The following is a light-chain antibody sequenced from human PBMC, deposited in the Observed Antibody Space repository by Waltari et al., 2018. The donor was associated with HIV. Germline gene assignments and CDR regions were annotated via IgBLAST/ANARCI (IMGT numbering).Light chain of an antibody. CDR1: SSNFGPPT. V-gene: IGLV1-44*01. CDR2: GHL. CDR3: EAWDDSVTGPV. J-gene: IGLJ3*02. Sequence: QSVLTQPPPASGTPGQRVTLSSSGNSSNFGPPTLIWYPQLPGAAPKLLLYGHLQRPSGVPDRFSGSKSATSASLVISDLHSDDEGTYYCEAWDDSVTGPVFGGGTKLTVL.